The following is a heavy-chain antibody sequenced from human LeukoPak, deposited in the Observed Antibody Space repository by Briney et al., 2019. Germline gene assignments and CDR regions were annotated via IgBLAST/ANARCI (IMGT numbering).Heavy chain of an antibody. J-gene: IGHJ4*02. CDR3: ARLSTVTEIDY. CDR1: GYTFTSYY. D-gene: IGHD4-17*01. CDR2: INPSGGST. V-gene: IGHV1-46*01. Sequence: ASVKVSCKASGYTFTSYYMHWVRQAPGQGLEWMGIINPSGGSTSYAQKFQGRVTMTRDTSTSTVYMELSRLRSDDTAVYYCARLSTVTEIDYWGQGTLVTVSS.